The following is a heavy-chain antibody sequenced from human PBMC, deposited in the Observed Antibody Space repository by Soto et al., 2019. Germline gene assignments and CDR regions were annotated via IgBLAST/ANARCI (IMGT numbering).Heavy chain of an antibody. D-gene: IGHD3-3*01. CDR3: ARGPRLSNYDFWSGYYSDYYYGMDV. J-gene: IGHJ6*02. V-gene: IGHV4-30-2*01. Sequence: PSETLSLTCAVSGGSISSGGYSWSWIRQPPGKGLEWIGYIYHSGSTYYNPSLKSRVTISVDRSKNQFSPKLSSVTAADTAVYYCARGPRLSNYDFWSGYYSDYYYGMDVWGQGTTVTVSS. CDR2: IYHSGST. CDR1: GGSISSGGYS.